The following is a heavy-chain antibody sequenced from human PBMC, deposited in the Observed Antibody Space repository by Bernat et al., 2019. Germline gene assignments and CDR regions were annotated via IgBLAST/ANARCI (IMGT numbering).Heavy chain of an antibody. J-gene: IGHJ4*02. Sequence: EVQLVESGGGLVQPGGSLKLSCAASGFTFSGSAMHWVRLASGKGLEWVGRIRSKANSYATAYAASVKGRLTISRDDSKHTAYLQMNSLKTEDTAVYYCTGGSLYYFDYWGQGTLVTVSS. CDR2: IRSKANSYAT. V-gene: IGHV3-73*01. CDR3: TGGSLYYFDY. D-gene: IGHD3-16*01. CDR1: GFTFSGSA.